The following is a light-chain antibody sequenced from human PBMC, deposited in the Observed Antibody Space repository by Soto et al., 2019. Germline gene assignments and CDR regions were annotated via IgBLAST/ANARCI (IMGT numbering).Light chain of an antibody. CDR2: RAS. CDR1: HYVYSN. CDR3: QQYQNLWT. V-gene: IGKV3-15*01. Sequence: EIVMTQSPATLSVSPGERATLSCTASHYVYSNVAWFQQRPGQAPSLLIYRASARATGTPARFSGSGSGTEFTLTITSLQSEDFALYYCQQYQNLWTFGQGTEVEI. J-gene: IGKJ1*01.